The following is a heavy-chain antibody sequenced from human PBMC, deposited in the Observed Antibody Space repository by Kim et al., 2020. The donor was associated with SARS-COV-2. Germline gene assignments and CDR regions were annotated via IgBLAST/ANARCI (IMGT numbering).Heavy chain of an antibody. J-gene: IGHJ5*02. Sequence: GGSLRLSCAASGFTFNTYDMNWLRQAPGKGQECVAVITVKAYTIIYADSVKGRFTISRDNSKNTLYLQMNSLRAEDTAVYYCAKDALRDRGSWGQGTLVTVSS. CDR3: AKDALRDRGS. CDR2: ITVKAYTI. V-gene: IGHV3-23*01. D-gene: IGHD2-21*02. CDR1: GFTFNTYD.